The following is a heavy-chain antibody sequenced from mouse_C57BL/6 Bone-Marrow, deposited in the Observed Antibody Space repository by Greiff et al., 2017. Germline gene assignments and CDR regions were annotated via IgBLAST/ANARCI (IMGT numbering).Heavy chain of an antibody. CDR2: ISDGGSYT. Sequence: DVMLVESGGGLVKPGGSLKLSCAASGFTFSSYAMSWVRQTPEKRLEWVATISDGGSYTYYPDNVKGRFTISRDNAKNNLYLQMSHLKSEDTAMYYCARHSWVFDYWGQGTTLTVSS. CDR3: ARHSWVFDY. J-gene: IGHJ2*01. D-gene: IGHD1-1*01. V-gene: IGHV5-4*03. CDR1: GFTFSSYA.